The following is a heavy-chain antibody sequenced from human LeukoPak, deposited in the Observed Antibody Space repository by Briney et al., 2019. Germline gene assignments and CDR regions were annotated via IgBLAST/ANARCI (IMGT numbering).Heavy chain of an antibody. J-gene: IGHJ3*02. D-gene: IGHD3-3*01. CDR2: IYSGGST. Sequence: GGSLRLSCAASGFTFSNYGMSWVRQAPGKGLEWVSVIYSGGSTYYADSVKGRFTISRDNSKNTLYLQMNSLRAEDTAVYYCARGGKEWDAFDIWGQGKMVTVSS. V-gene: IGHV3-53*01. CDR3: ARGGKEWDAFDI. CDR1: GFTFSNYG.